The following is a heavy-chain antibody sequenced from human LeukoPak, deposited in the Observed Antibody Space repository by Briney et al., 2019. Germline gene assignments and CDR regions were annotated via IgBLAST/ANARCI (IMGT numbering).Heavy chain of an antibody. V-gene: IGHV4-31*03. CDR1: SGSISSGGYY. J-gene: IGHJ4*02. CDR2: FYYSGGT. Sequence: SDTLSLTCTVSSGSISSGGYYWGWIRQLPGKGLEWIGYFYYSGGTNYNPSLKSRVTISVDTSKNQFSLKLSSVTAADTAMYYCARESTTVAGTFDYWGQGTLVTVSS. CDR3: ARESTTVAGTFDY. D-gene: IGHD6-19*01.